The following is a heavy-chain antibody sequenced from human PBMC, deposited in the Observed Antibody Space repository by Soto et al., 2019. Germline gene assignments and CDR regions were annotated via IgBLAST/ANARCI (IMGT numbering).Heavy chain of an antibody. D-gene: IGHD2-2*01. Sequence: SETLSLTCTVSGGSVSSGSYYWSWIRQPPGKGLEWIGYIYYSGSTNYNPSLKSRVTISVDTSKNQFSLKLSSVTAADTAVYYCAREARCSSTSCYYLGYNWFDPWGQGTLVTVSS. CDR3: AREARCSSTSCYYLGYNWFDP. CDR2: IYYSGST. CDR1: GGSVSSGSYY. V-gene: IGHV4-61*01. J-gene: IGHJ5*02.